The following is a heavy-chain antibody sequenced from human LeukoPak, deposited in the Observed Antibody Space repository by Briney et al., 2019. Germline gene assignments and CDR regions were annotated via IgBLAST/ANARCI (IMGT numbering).Heavy chain of an antibody. V-gene: IGHV4-34*01. CDR1: GGSFSGYY. J-gene: IGHJ4*02. D-gene: IGHD5-24*01. CDR3: ARGRGYNSLDY. CDR2: INHSGST. Sequence: PSETLSLNCAAYGGSFSGYYWSWIRQPPGKGLEWIGEINHSGSTNYNPSLKSRVTISVDTSKNQFSLNLNSVTAADTAVYYCARGRGYNSLDYWGQGTLVTVSS.